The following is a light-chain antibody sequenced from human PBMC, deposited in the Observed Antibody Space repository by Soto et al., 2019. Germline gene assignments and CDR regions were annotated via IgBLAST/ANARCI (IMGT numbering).Light chain of an antibody. CDR1: QSVSSNY. J-gene: IGKJ3*01. Sequence: EIVLTQSPGTLSLSPGERATLSCRASQSVSSNYLAWYQQKPGRAPRLLIYGASSRATGIPDRFSGSGSGTDFTLTISRLEPEDFAVYYCQQYGRSPGLFTFGPGTKVDIK. CDR2: GAS. V-gene: IGKV3-20*01. CDR3: QQYGRSPGLFT.